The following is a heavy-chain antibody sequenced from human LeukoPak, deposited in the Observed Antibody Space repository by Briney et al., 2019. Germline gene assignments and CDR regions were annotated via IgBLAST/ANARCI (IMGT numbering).Heavy chain of an antibody. V-gene: IGHV4-30-2*01. J-gene: IGHJ4*02. CDR1: GGSISSGGYS. D-gene: IGHD3-22*01. CDR2: IYHSGST. Sequence: SETLSLTCAVSGGSISSGGYSWSWIRQPPGKGLEWIGYIYHSGSTYYNPSLKSRVTISVDRSKNQFSLKLSSVTAADTAVYYCARGRNNYYDSSGYLVFDYWGQGTLVTVSS. CDR3: ARGRNNYYDSSGYLVFDY.